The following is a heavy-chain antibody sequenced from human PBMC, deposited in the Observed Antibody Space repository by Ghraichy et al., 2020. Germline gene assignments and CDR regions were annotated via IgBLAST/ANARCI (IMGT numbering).Heavy chain of an antibody. J-gene: IGHJ6*02. Sequence: CAASGFTFSIYWMSWVRQAPGKGLEWVANIKQDGSEKYYVDSVKGRFTISRDNAKNSLYLQMNSLRAEDTAVYYCARVRRQWLVHFYYYYYGMDVWGQGTTVTVSS. CDR1: GFTFSIYW. CDR2: IKQDGSEK. CDR3: ARVRRQWLVHFYYYYYGMDV. V-gene: IGHV3-7*01. D-gene: IGHD6-19*01.